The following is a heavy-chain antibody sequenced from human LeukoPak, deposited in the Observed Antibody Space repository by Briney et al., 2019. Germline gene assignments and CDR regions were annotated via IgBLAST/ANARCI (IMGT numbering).Heavy chain of an antibody. D-gene: IGHD1-7*01. CDR2: IIPIFGTA. CDR3: ARSRFPSDWNLSETLLFDY. J-gene: IGHJ4*02. Sequence: ASVKVSCKASGGTFSSYAISWVRQAPGQGLEWMGGIIPIFGTANYAQKFQGRVTITADESTSTAYMELSSLRSDDTAVYYCARSRFPSDWNLSETLLFDYWGQGTLVTVSS. CDR1: GGTFSSYA. V-gene: IGHV1-69*13.